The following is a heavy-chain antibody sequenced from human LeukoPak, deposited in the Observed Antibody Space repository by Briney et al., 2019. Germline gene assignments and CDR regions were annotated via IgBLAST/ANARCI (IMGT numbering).Heavy chain of an antibody. J-gene: IGHJ3*02. D-gene: IGHD5-18*01. CDR3: ARGIEGYSYGNAFDI. V-gene: IGHV1-46*01. CDR1: GYTFTSYG. CDR2: TNPSGGST. Sequence: ASVKVSCKASGYTFTSYGISWVRQAPGQGLEWMGITNPSGGSTSYAQKFQGRVTMTRDTSTSTVYMELSSLRSEDTAVYYCARGIEGYSYGNAFDIWGQGTMVTVSS.